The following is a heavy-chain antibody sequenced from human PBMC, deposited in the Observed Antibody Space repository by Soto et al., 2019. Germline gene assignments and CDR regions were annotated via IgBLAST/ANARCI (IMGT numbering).Heavy chain of an antibody. D-gene: IGHD6-19*01. J-gene: IGHJ3*02. Sequence: GGSLRLSCAASGFTFDDYAMHWVRQAPGKGLEWVSGISWNSGSIGYADSVKGRFTISRDNAKNSLYLQMNSLRAEDTALYYCAKDHQWLVLYDAFDIWGQGTMVTVSS. CDR2: ISWNSGSI. V-gene: IGHV3-9*01. CDR1: GFTFDDYA. CDR3: AKDHQWLVLYDAFDI.